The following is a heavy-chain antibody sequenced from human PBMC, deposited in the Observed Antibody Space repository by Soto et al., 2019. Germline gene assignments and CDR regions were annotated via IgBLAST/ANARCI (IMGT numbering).Heavy chain of an antibody. J-gene: IGHJ4*02. Sequence: QVQLVESGGGVVQPGRSLRLSCAASGFTFSSYAMHWVRQAPGKGLEWVAVISYDGSNKYYADSVKGRFTISRDNSKNTLYLQMNSLRAEDTAVYYCARDGKGETGFDYWGQGTLVTVSS. CDR2: ISYDGSNK. CDR3: ARDGKGETGFDY. CDR1: GFTFSSYA. D-gene: IGHD1-26*01. V-gene: IGHV3-30-3*01.